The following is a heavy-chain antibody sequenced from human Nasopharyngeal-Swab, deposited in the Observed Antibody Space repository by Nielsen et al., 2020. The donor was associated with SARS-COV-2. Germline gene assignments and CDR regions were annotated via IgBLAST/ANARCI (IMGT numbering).Heavy chain of an antibody. V-gene: IGHV4-59*01. CDR2: IYYSGST. D-gene: IGHD1-26*01. CDR3: ARDGRYRLYYYYYMDV. J-gene: IGHJ6*03. Sequence: SDTLSLTCPVSGGSISSYYWSWIRQPPGKGLEWIGYIYYSGSTYYNPSLKSRVTISVDTSKNQFSLKLSSVTAADTAVYYCARDGRYRLYYYYYMDVWGKGTTVTFSS. CDR1: GGSISSYY.